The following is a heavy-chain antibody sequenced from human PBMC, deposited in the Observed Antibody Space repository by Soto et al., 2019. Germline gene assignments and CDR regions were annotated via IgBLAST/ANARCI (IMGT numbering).Heavy chain of an antibody. CDR1: GFTFISHW. J-gene: IGHJ6*02. Sequence: PGGSLRLSCTASGFTFISHWMHWVRQAPGKGLVWVSRTNGDGSTIYYADSVKGRFTISRDNAKNSLYLQMNSLRDEDTAVYYCARDSTQYYYDSSGFLPNNYGMDVWCQGTTVTVSS. CDR3: ARDSTQYYYDSSGFLPNNYGMDV. CDR2: TNGDGSTI. V-gene: IGHV3-74*01. D-gene: IGHD3-22*01.